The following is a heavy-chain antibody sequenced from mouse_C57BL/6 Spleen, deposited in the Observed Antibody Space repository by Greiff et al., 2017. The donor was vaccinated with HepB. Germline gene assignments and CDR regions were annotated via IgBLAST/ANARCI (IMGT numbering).Heavy chain of an antibody. J-gene: IGHJ2*01. CDR3: AITPVVATGFDY. V-gene: IGHV1-72*01. Sequence: QVQLQQPGAELVKPGASVKLSCKASGYTFTSYWMHWVKQRPGRGLEWIGRIDPNSGGTKYNEKFKSKATLTVDKPSSAAYMRLSSLASEDSAVYYCAITPVVATGFDYWGQGTTLTFSS. CDR2: IDPNSGGT. D-gene: IGHD1-1*01. CDR1: GYTFTSYW.